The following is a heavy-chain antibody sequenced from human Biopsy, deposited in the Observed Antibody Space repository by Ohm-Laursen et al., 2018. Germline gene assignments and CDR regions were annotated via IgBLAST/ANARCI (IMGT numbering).Heavy chain of an antibody. J-gene: IGHJ1*01. CDR1: GYTFTDYS. CDR2: INPHSGTT. Sequence: ASVKVSCKASGYTFTDYSLHWVRQVPGQGLEWMGWINPHSGTTKFAQDFQGRVTMTRDTSITTAYMELRRLRSDDTAVYYCAKGQDLRGGAEYFQHWGQGALVTVSS. CDR3: AKGQDLRGGAEYFQH. D-gene: IGHD2-15*01. V-gene: IGHV1-2*02.